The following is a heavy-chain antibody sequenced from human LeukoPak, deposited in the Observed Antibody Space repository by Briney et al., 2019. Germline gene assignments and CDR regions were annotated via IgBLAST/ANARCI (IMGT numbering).Heavy chain of an antibody. V-gene: IGHV1-18*01. CDR3: ARGWVDTAMVPTEDY. CDR1: GYTFTSYG. J-gene: IGHJ4*02. D-gene: IGHD5-18*01. Sequence: GASAKVSCKASGYTFTSYGISWVRQAPGQGLEWMGWISAYNGNTNYAQKLQGRVTMTTDTSTSTAYMELRSLRSDDTAVYYCARGWVDTAMVPTEDYWGQGTLVTVSS. CDR2: ISAYNGNT.